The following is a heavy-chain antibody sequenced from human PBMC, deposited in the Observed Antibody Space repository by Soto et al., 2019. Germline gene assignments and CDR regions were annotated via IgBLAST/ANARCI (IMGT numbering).Heavy chain of an antibody. V-gene: IGHV4-59*01. CDR1: GGSISSYY. D-gene: IGHD4-4*01. J-gene: IGHJ4*02. Sequence: QVQLQESGPGLVKPSETLSLTCTVSGGSISSYYWSSIRQPPGKGLEWIGYIYYSGSTNYNPSLKSRVTISVDTSKNQFSLKLSSVTAADTAVYYCARGVGTTVTNWGQGTLVTVSS. CDR3: ARGVGTTVTN. CDR2: IYYSGST.